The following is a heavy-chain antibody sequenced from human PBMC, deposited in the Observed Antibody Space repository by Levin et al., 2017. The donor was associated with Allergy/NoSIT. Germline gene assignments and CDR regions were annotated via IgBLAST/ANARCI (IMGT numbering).Heavy chain of an antibody. CDR2: ISYDGSNK. V-gene: IGHV3-30-3*01. CDR3: ARDRPRVAACDY. Sequence: GGSLRLSCAASGFTFSSYAMHWVRQAPGKGLEWVAVISYDGSNKYYADSVKGRFTISRDNSKNTLYLQMNSLRAEDTAVYYCARDRPRVAACDYWGQGTLVTVSS. D-gene: IGHD2-15*01. J-gene: IGHJ4*02. CDR1: GFTFSSYA.